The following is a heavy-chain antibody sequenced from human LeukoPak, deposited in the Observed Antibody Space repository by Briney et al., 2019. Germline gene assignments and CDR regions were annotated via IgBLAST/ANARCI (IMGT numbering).Heavy chain of an antibody. D-gene: IGHD6-13*01. CDR3: ARSGSWYNYFDY. J-gene: IGHJ4*02. CDR1: GLTFSTFE. CDR2: ISSSGSNI. V-gene: IGHV3-48*03. Sequence: GGSLRLSCAASGLTFSTFEMNWVRQAPGMGLEWVSYISSSGSNIHYADSMKGRFTISRDNAKNSLYLQMNSLRAEDTAIYYCARSGSWYNYFDYWGQGTLVTVSS.